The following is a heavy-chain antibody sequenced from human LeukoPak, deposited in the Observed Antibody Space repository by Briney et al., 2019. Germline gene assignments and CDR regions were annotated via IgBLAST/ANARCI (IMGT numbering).Heavy chain of an antibody. Sequence: GGSLRLSCAASGFTFSSYGMHWVRQAPGKGLEWVAVILYDGSNKYYADSVKGRFTISRDNSKNTLYLQMNSLRAEDTAVYYCVKARGRGYSYDAFDIWGQGTMVTVSS. CDR2: ILYDGSNK. V-gene: IGHV3-30*18. CDR1: GFTFSSYG. J-gene: IGHJ3*02. D-gene: IGHD5-18*01. CDR3: VKARGRGYSYDAFDI.